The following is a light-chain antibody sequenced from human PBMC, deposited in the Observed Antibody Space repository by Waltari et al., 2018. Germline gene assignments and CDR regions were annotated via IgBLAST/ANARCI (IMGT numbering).Light chain of an antibody. Sequence: DIVMTQSPDSLAVSLGERATINCKSSQSLLYDIDHKDYLAWDQQKPGQPPKLLIPWASTRESRVPDRFSGSGSGTDFTLTISSLQADDVAVYYCQQYYSSPLTFGGGTKVEIK. CDR2: WAS. CDR1: QSLLYDIDHKDY. J-gene: IGKJ4*01. V-gene: IGKV4-1*01. CDR3: QQYYSSPLT.